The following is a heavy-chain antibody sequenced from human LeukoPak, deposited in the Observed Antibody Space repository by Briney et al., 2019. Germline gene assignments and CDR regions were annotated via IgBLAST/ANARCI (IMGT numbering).Heavy chain of an antibody. CDR1: GLTFSSYA. J-gene: IGHJ4*02. Sequence: GGSLRLSCAASGLTFSSYAMSWVRQAPGKWLEWVSAISGSGGSTYYADSVKGRFTISRDNSKNTLYLQMNSLRAEDTAVYYCAKSDYYDNSGYLDYWGQGTLVTVSS. CDR2: ISGSGGST. CDR3: AKSDYYDNSGYLDY. D-gene: IGHD3-22*01. V-gene: IGHV3-23*01.